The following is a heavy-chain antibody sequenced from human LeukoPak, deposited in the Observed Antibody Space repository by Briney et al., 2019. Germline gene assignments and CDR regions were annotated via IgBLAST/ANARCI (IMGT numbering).Heavy chain of an antibody. D-gene: IGHD1-1*01. Sequence: KTSETLSLTCAVYGGSFSGYYWSWIRQPPGKGLEWIGEINHSGSTNYNPSLKSRVTISVDTSKNQFSLKLSSVTAADTAVYYCARGPRGGTPDYWGQGTLVTVSS. CDR3: ARGPRGGTPDY. J-gene: IGHJ4*02. CDR2: INHSGST. CDR1: GGSFSGYY. V-gene: IGHV4-34*01.